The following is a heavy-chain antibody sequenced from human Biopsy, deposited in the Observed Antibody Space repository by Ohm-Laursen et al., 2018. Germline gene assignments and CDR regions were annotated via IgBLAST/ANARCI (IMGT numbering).Heavy chain of an antibody. D-gene: IGHD2-15*01. CDR1: GGTSTNFA. V-gene: IGHV1-69*04. Sequence: SVKVSCKASGGTSTNFAINWVRQAPGQGLECMGRIIPLIGLTNYAQKFQGRVTITADKFTNTVYMELSSLRSDDTAVYFCARDCNGDNCGVDFWGQGTLVTVS. CDR2: IIPLIGLT. CDR3: ARDCNGDNCGVDF. J-gene: IGHJ4*02.